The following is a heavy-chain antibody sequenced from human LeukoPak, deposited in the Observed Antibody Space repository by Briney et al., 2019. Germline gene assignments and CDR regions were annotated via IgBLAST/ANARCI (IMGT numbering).Heavy chain of an antibody. V-gene: IGHV3-30*02. J-gene: IGHJ4*02. CDR1: GFTFSSYG. CDR2: IRYDGSNK. D-gene: IGHD5-12*01. CDR3: AKDSGYSGYDPNPPTGY. Sequence: GGSLRLSCAASGFTFSSYGMHWVRQAPGKGLEWVAFIRYDGSNKYYADSVKGRFTISRDNSKNTLYLQMNSLRAEDTAVYYCAKDSGYSGYDPNPPTGYWGQGTLVTVSS.